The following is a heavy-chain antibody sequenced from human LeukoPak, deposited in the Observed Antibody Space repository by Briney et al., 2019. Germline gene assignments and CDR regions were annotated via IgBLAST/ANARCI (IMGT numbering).Heavy chain of an antibody. J-gene: IGHJ4*02. CDR3: ARGQIKLDY. CDR1: GLTVSSNH. V-gene: IGHV3-66*02. CDR2: IYSGGST. Sequence: GGSLRLSCAASGLTVSSNHMTGVRQAPGKGLEWVSVIYSGGSTYYADSVKGRFTISRDNSKNTLHLQMNSLGPEDTAVYYCARGQIKLDYWGQGTLVTVSS.